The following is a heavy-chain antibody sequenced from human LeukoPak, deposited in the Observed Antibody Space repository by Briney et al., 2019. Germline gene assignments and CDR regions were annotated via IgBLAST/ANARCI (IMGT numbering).Heavy chain of an antibody. V-gene: IGHV3-74*01. CDR1: GFTLSDYG. Sequence: GGSRRLSCAASGFTLSDYGMNWVRQVPGKGPVWVSHISPDGRNIAYADSVKGRFTISRDSAKNTLYLQMNSLRVGDTAVYYCVRDGGGTTPYDCWGQGTLVTVSS. CDR2: ISPDGRNI. J-gene: IGHJ4*02. CDR3: VRDGGGTTPYDC. D-gene: IGHD1-7*01.